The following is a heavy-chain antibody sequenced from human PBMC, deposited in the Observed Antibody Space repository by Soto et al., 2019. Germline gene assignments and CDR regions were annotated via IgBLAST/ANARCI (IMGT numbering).Heavy chain of an antibody. J-gene: IGHJ3*02. D-gene: IGHD3-22*01. CDR1: GFTFSSYA. V-gene: IGHV3-23*01. CDR3: AKDASYYYDSSGSHAFDI. CDR2: ISGSGGST. Sequence: PGGSLRLSCAASGFTFSSYAMSWVRQAPGKGLEWVSAISGSGGSTYYADSVKGRFTISRDNSKNTLYLQMNSLRAEDTAVYYCAKDASYYYDSSGSHAFDIWGQGTMVTVSS.